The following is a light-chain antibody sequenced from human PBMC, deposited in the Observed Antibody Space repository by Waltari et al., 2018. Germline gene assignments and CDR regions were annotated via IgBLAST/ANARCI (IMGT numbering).Light chain of an antibody. V-gene: IGKV1-8*01. CDR3: QQYYSYLAT. Sequence: AIRITQSPSSLSASTGDRVTITCRASQGISSYLAWYRQKPGKAPKLLIYAASTLQSGVPSRFSGSGSGTDFTLTISCLQSEDFATYYCQQYYSYLATFGQGTKVEIK. CDR2: AAS. J-gene: IGKJ1*01. CDR1: QGISSY.